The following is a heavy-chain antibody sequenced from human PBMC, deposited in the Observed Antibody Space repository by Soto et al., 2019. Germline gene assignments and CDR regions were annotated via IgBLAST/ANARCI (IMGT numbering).Heavy chain of an antibody. D-gene: IGHD6-6*01. CDR2: ISNSGGAI. CDR3: ARDGSRSPSERNMDV. J-gene: IGHJ6*02. Sequence: QVQLVESGGGLVKPGGSLRLSCATSGFTFSDYYMNWIRQAPGKGLEWVSYISNSGGAIYYADSVKGRFTISRDNAKNSLYLQMSSVRAEDTAVYYCARDGSRSPSERNMDVWGQGTTVTVSS. V-gene: IGHV3-11*01. CDR1: GFTFSDYY.